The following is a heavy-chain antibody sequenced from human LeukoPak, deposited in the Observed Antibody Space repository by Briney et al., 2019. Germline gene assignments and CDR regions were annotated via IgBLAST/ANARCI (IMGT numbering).Heavy chain of an antibody. Sequence: ASVKVSCKASGYTFTSYDINWVRQATGQGLEWMGWMNPNSGNTGYAQKFQGRVTMTRNTSISTAYMELSSLRSEDTAVCYCARGSIAARLRLDYWGQGTLVTVSS. CDR2: MNPNSGNT. J-gene: IGHJ4*02. D-gene: IGHD6-6*01. CDR1: GYTFTSYD. V-gene: IGHV1-8*01. CDR3: ARGSIAARLRLDY.